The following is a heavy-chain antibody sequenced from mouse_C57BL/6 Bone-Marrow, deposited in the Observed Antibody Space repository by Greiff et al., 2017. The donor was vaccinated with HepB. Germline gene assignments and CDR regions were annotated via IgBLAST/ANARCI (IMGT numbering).Heavy chain of an antibody. Sequence: QVQLKESGAELVRPGASVKLSCKASGYTFTDYYINWVKQRPGQGLEWIARIYPGSGNTYYNEKFKGKATLTAEKSSSTAYMQLSSLTSEDSAVYFCARESNDYDGAWFAYWGQGTLVTVSA. CDR3: ARESNDYDGAWFAY. D-gene: IGHD2-4*01. V-gene: IGHV1-76*01. J-gene: IGHJ3*01. CDR1: GYTFTDYY. CDR2: IYPGSGNT.